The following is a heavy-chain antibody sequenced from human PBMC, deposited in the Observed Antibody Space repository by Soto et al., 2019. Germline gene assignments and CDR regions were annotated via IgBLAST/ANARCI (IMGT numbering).Heavy chain of an antibody. CDR1: GDIFTAYY. Sequence: ASVKVSGKASGDIFTAYYVHWVRQAPGQGLEWMGCISPNSVGAKSAQKFQGRVTMTRDRSTTTAYMELSRLTSDDTAVYYCGRGGSSGWPYYYGLEV. V-gene: IGHV1-2*02. D-gene: IGHD6-19*01. J-gene: IGHJ6*01. CDR3: GRGGSSGWPYYYGLEV. CDR2: ISPNSVGA.